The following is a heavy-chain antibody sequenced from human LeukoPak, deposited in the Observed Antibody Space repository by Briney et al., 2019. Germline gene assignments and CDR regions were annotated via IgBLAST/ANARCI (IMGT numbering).Heavy chain of an antibody. CDR3: ARQPLATAGRIFDY. Sequence: PSETLSLTCTVSGGSISSNSYYWGWIRQPPGKGLEWIGSIYYSGSTYYNPSLKSRVTISVDTSKNHFSLRLSSVTAADTAVFYCARQPLATAGRIFDYWGQGTLVTVSS. CDR1: GGSISSNSYY. CDR2: IYYSGST. D-gene: IGHD6-13*01. J-gene: IGHJ4*02. V-gene: IGHV4-39*01.